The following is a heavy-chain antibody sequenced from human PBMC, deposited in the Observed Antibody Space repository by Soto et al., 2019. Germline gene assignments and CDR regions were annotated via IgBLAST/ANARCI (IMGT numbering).Heavy chain of an antibody. CDR3: ARAGTGYQLPNHYYYYYMDV. V-gene: IGHV1-69*02. CDR1: GGTFSSYT. J-gene: IGHJ6*03. CDR2: IIPILGIA. Sequence: QVQLVQSGAEVKKPGSSVKVSCKASGGTFSSYTISWVRQAPGQGLEWMGRIIPILGIANYAQKFQGRVTITADKSTSTAYMELSSLRSEDTAVYYCARAGTGYQLPNHYYYYYMDVWGKGTTVTVSS. D-gene: IGHD2-2*01.